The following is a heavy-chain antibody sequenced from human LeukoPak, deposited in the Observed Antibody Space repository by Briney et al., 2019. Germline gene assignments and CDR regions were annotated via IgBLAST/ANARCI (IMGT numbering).Heavy chain of an antibody. V-gene: IGHV3-7*01. Sequence: GGSLRLSCEASGLTFSRDWMGWVRQAPGKGLEWVANIRQDGGETYYGDSLKGRFTISRDNAKNSLYLQMNSLRAEDTAVYYCARGRDSGYDFDYWGQGTLVTVSS. D-gene: IGHD5-12*01. CDR2: IRQDGGET. J-gene: IGHJ4*02. CDR3: ARGRDSGYDFDY. CDR1: GLTFSRDW.